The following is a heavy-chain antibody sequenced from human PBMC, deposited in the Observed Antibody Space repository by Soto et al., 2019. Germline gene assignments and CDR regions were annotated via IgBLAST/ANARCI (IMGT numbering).Heavy chain of an antibody. J-gene: IGHJ4*02. CDR2: IYSGGST. Sequence: GGSLRLSCAASGFTVSSNYMSWVRQAPGKGPEWVSVIYSGGSTYYGDSVKGRFTISRHNSKNTLYLQMNSLRAEDTAVYYCARVLISGYGGYEYYFDYWGQGTLVTVSS. CDR1: GFTVSSNY. V-gene: IGHV3-53*04. CDR3: ARVLISGYGGYEYYFDY. D-gene: IGHD5-12*01.